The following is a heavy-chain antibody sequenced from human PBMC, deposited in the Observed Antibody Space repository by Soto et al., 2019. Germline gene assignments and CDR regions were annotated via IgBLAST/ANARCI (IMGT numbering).Heavy chain of an antibody. CDR2: MNPNSGNT. V-gene: IGHV1-8*01. CDR3: AKFSRSRVHRRVLDF. D-gene: IGHD1-1*01. J-gene: IGHJ3*01. CDR1: GYTFTRYD. Sequence: ASVKVSCKASGYTFTRYDINWLRQATGQGLEWMGWMNPNSGNTGYAQKFQGRVTMTRNTSISTAYMELSSLRSEDTAVYYCAKFSRSRVHRRVLDFWGRGTMV.